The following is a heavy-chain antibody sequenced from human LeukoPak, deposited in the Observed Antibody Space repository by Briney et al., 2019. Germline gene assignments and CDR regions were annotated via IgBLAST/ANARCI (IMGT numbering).Heavy chain of an antibody. J-gene: IGHJ3*02. V-gene: IGHV1-46*01. D-gene: IGHD6-19*01. Sequence: GASVKVSCKASGYTFTSYGISWVRQAPGQGLEWMGIINPSGGRTSYAQKFQGRVTMTRDTSTNTVYMELSSLRSEDTAVYYCARAIVLAGKTCDIWGQGTMVTVSS. CDR2: INPSGGRT. CDR1: GYTFTSYG. CDR3: ARAIVLAGKTCDI.